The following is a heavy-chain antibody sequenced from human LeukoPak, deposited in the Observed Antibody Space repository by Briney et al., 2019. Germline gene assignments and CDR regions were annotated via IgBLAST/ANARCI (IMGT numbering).Heavy chain of an antibody. CDR2: INHSGST. CDR3: ASTPDSDY. CDR1: GGSFSGYY. J-gene: IGHJ4*02. D-gene: IGHD2-15*01. V-gene: IGHV4-34*01. Sequence: SETLSLTCAVYGGSFSGYYWSWIRQPPGKGLEWIGEINHSGSTNYNPSLKSRVTISVDTSKNQFSLKLSSVTAADTAVYYCASTPDSDYWGQGTLVTVSS.